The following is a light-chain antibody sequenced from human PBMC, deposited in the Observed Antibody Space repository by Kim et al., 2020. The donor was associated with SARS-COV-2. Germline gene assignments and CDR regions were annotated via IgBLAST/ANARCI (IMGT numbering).Light chain of an antibody. Sequence: PGERATLSCRASQSITRNFLTWYHHKPGQAPRLLIYGASTRATGIPDRFSGSGSGTDFTLTISGLEPEDFAVYYCQYFGTTSWTFGQGTKVDIK. J-gene: IGKJ1*01. CDR2: GAS. CDR1: QSITRNF. V-gene: IGKV3-20*01. CDR3: QYFGTTSWT.